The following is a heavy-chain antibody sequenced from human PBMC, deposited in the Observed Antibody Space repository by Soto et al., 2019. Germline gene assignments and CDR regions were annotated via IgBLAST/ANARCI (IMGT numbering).Heavy chain of an antibody. Sequence: PXESLTISCKASGYTFTNYWIALVRQMSGKGLEWVGVIYPDDADTTYGPTFQGQVTISADKSLNTAYLQWSSLEVSDTAMYFCARSIYGTGGYYSDYWGQGTPVTVSS. D-gene: IGHD3-10*01. CDR2: IYPDDADT. V-gene: IGHV5-51*01. J-gene: IGHJ4*02. CDR3: ARSIYGTGGYYSDY. CDR1: GYTFTNYW.